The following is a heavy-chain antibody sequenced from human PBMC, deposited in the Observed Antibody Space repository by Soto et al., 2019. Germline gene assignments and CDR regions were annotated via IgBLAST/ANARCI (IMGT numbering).Heavy chain of an antibody. CDR2: IIPIHGIA. V-gene: IGHV1-69*02. D-gene: IGHD2-2*01. CDR1: GGTFSSYT. CDR3: ATQLGGWDLVVPAAGSLNWFDP. Sequence: ASVKVSCKASGGTFSSYTISWVRQAPGQGLEWMGRIIPIHGIANYAQKFQGRVTMTADKSTDTAYMELSSLRSEDTAVYYCATQLGGWDLVVPAAGSLNWFDPWGQGTLVTVSS. J-gene: IGHJ5*02.